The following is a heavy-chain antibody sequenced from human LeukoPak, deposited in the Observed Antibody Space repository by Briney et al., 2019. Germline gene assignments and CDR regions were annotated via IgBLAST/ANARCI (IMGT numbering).Heavy chain of an antibody. Sequence: ASVKVSCKASGYTFTSYGISWVRQAPGQGLEWMGWINAYNGNTNYAQKLQGRVTMTTDTSTSTAYMELRSLRSDDTAVYYCARNLYSSGWWYFDYWGQGTLVTVSS. CDR2: INAYNGNT. V-gene: IGHV1-18*01. D-gene: IGHD6-19*01. CDR3: ARNLYSSGWWYFDY. J-gene: IGHJ4*02. CDR1: GYTFTSYG.